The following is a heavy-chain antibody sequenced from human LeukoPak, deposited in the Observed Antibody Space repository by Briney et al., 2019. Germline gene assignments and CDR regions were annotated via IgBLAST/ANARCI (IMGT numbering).Heavy chain of an antibody. J-gene: IGHJ4*02. CDR2: ISYDGTNK. D-gene: IGHD3-3*01. CDR3: AKENDFVY. V-gene: IGHV3-30*18. Sequence: GGSLRLSCAASGFTFSSYGMHWVRQAPGKGLEWVTVISYDGTNKYYADSVKGRFTISRDNSKSTLYLQMNSLRAEDTAVYYCAKENDFVYWGQGTLVTVSS. CDR1: GFTFSSYG.